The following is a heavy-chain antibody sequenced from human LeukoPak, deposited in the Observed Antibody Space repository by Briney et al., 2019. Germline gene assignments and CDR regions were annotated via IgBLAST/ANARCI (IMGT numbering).Heavy chain of an antibody. CDR3: ATERSGDYRSFDY. D-gene: IGHD4-17*01. CDR2: INPNSGGT. J-gene: IGHJ4*02. V-gene: IGHV1-2*02. CDR1: GYTFTGYY. Sequence: ASVTVSCKASGYTFTGYYMHWVRQAPGQGLEWMGWINPNSGGTNYAQKFQGRITMTRDTSITTAYMELSRLRSDDTAVYYCATERSGDYRSFDYWGQGTLVTVSS.